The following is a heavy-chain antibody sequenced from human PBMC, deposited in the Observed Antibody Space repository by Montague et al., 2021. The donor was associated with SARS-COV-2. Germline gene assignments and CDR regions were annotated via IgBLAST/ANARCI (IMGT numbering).Heavy chain of an antibody. CDR3: AGAQGDYVGERTTYYYDGMDV. CDR2: ISRSRIYI. D-gene: IGHD1-14*01. Sequence: SLRLSCAASGFTFSSFSMNWVRQAPGKGLEWVSSISRSRIYIYYAASVQGRFTISRDNAKNSLYLQMNSLRAEDTAVYYCAGAQGDYVGERTTYYYDGMDVWGQGTTVTVSS. J-gene: IGHJ6*02. CDR1: GFTFSSFS. V-gene: IGHV3-21*01.